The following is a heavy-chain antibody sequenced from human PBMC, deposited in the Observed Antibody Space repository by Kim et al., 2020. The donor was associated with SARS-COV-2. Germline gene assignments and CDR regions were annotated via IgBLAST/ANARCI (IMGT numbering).Heavy chain of an antibody. J-gene: IGHJ5*02. CDR3: ARASEQWLATNWFDP. Sequence: VSVKSRITINPDTSKNHVSLQLNSVTPEDTAVYYCARASEQWLATNWFDPWGQGTLVTVSS. V-gene: IGHV6-1*01. D-gene: IGHD6-19*01.